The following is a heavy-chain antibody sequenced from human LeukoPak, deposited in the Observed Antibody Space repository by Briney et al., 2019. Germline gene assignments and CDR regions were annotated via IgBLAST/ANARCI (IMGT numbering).Heavy chain of an antibody. J-gene: IGHJ4*02. D-gene: IGHD2-15*01. V-gene: IGHV4-38-2*02. CDR1: GYSISSGYY. CDR3: AESYLFGGSD. Sequence: PSETLSLTCTVSGYSISSGYYWGWIRQPPGKGLEWIGSIYHSGSTYYNPSLKSRVTISVDTSKNQFSLKLSSVTAADTAVYYCAESYLFGGSDWGQGTLVTVSS. CDR2: IYHSGST.